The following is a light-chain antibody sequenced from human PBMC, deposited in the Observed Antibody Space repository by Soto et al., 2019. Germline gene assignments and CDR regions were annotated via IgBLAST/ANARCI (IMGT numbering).Light chain of an antibody. CDR3: QHLNNYPLT. CDR2: EAS. CDR1: QGISSY. V-gene: IGKV1-9*01. J-gene: IGKJ4*01. Sequence: DIQLTQSPSFLSASVGDRVTITCRASQGISSYLLWYQQKPGKTPELLIYEASTLQSGVPSRFSGSGSVTEFTLTISSLQPEDFATYYCQHLNNYPLTFGGGTEVEIK.